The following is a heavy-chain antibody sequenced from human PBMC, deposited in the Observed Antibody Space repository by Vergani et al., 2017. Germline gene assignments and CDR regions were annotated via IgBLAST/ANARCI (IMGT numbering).Heavy chain of an antibody. V-gene: IGHV4-4*09. CDR3: ARHGAYQLLSGDWFDP. J-gene: IGHJ5*02. D-gene: IGHD2-2*01. CDR1: GGSISSYY. CDR2: IYTSGST. Sequence: QVQLQESGPGLVKPSETLSLTCTVSGGSISSYYWSWIRQPPGKGLERIGYIYTSGSTNYNPSLKSRVTISVDTSKNQFSLKLSSVTAADTAVYYCARHGAYQLLSGDWFDPWGQGTLVTVSS.